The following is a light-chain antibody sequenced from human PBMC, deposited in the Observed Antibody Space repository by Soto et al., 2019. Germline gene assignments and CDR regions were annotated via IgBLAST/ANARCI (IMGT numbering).Light chain of an antibody. CDR3: SSYTSSSTLV. J-gene: IGLJ2*01. V-gene: IGLV2-18*02. CDR2: EVS. CDR1: SSDVGSYNR. Sequence: QSALTQPPSVSGSPGQSVTISCTGTSSDVGSYNRVSWYQQPPGTAPKLMIYEVSNRPSGVPDRFSGSNSGNTASLTISGLQADDEADYYCSSYTSSSTLVFGGGTKLTVL.